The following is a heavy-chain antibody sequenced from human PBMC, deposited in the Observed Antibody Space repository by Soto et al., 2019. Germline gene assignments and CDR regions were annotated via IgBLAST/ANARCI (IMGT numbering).Heavy chain of an antibody. CDR3: ARGSGGHNYYYGMDV. J-gene: IGHJ6*02. D-gene: IGHD2-15*01. CDR2: IGEDGSEK. CDR1: GFTFSTYW. V-gene: IGHV3-7*03. Sequence: PWGSLRLSCTASGFTFSTYWMSWFRQAPGMGLEWVANIGEDGSEKYYVDSVKGRFTISRDNAKNSLYLQMNSLRADDTAVYYCARGSGGHNYYYGMDVWGQGTTVTVSS.